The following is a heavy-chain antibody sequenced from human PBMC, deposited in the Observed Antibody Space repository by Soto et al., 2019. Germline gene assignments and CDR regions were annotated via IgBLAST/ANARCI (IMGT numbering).Heavy chain of an antibody. D-gene: IGHD6-19*01. V-gene: IGHV3-72*01. J-gene: IGHJ4*02. Sequence: PGGSLRLSCAASGFTFSDHYMNWVRQAPGKGLEWVGRIKNKANSYTTEYAASVKGRFTISRGDLKNSLYLQMNSLETEDTAVYYCARSTSGWPFDYWGQGTPVTVS. CDR2: IKNKANSYTT. CDR3: ARSTSGWPFDY. CDR1: GFTFSDHY.